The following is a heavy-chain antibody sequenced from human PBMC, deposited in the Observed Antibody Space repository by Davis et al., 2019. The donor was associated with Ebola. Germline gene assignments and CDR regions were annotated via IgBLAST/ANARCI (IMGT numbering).Heavy chain of an antibody. J-gene: IGHJ4*02. D-gene: IGHD4-17*01. CDR1: GFTFISYA. Sequence: PGGPLRPSFPPPGFTFISYAMHWVRQAPGKGLEWVAVISYDGSNKYYADSVKGRFTISRDNSKNTLYLQMSSLRAEDTAVYYCAREEVTTPLAYWGQGTLVTVSS. V-gene: IGHV3-30-3*01. CDR2: ISYDGSNK. CDR3: AREEVTTPLAY.